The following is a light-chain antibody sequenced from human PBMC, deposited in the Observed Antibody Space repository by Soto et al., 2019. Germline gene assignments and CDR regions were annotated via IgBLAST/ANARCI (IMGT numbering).Light chain of an antibody. Sequence: QSVLTQPASVSGSPGQSITISCTGTSSDVGGYNSVSWYQQHPGKVPKLMIYDVSNRPSGVSNRFSGSKSGNTASLTISGLQAEDEADYYCNSYTSSDTYVFGTGTQLTVL. CDR2: DVS. V-gene: IGLV2-14*03. CDR1: SSDVGGYNS. CDR3: NSYTSSDTYV. J-gene: IGLJ1*01.